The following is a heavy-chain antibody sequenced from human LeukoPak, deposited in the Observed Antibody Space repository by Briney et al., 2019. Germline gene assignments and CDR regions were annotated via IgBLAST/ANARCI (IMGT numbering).Heavy chain of an antibody. J-gene: IGHJ6*03. V-gene: IGHV4-4*07. Sequence: RPSETLSLTCTVSGGSIRSYYWSWIRQPAGKGLEWIGRIYTSGSTNYNPSLKSRVTMSVDTSKNQFSLKLSSVTAADTAVYYCARDYYDILPWDYYYYMDVWGKGTTVTVSS. D-gene: IGHD3-9*01. CDR3: ARDYYDILPWDYYYYMDV. CDR2: IYTSGST. CDR1: GGSIRSYY.